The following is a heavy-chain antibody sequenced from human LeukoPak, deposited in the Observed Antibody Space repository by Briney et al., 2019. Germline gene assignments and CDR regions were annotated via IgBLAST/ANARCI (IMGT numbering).Heavy chain of an antibody. CDR2: IKSKTDGGTA. Sequence: GGSLRLSCAASGLTFSGYSMTWVRQAPGKGLEWVGRIKSKTDGGTADYAAPVKGRFTISRDDSKNTLYLQMNSLKTEDTAIYYCTTNSGYDSDYWGQGTLVTVSS. J-gene: IGHJ4*02. CDR1: GLTFSGYS. V-gene: IGHV3-15*01. D-gene: IGHD5-12*01. CDR3: TTNSGYDSDY.